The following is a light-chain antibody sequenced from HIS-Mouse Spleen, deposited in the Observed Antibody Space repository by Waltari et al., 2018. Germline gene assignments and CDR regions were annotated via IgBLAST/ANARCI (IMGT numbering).Light chain of an antibody. J-gene: IGKJ2*01. Sequence: DIQMTQSPSTLSASVGYRVTITCRASQSISSWLAWYQQKPGKAPKLLIYKASSLESGVPSRFSGSGSGTEFTLTISSLQPDDFATYYCQQYNSYPYTFGQGTKLEIK. CDR1: QSISSW. CDR3: QQYNSYPYT. V-gene: IGKV1-5*03. CDR2: KAS.